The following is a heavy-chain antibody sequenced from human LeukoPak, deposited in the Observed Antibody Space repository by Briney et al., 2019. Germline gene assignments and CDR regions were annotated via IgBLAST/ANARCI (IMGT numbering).Heavy chain of an antibody. CDR2: ISGSGSST. Sequence: GESLRLSCAASGFTFSSYAMSWVRQAPGKGLEWVSTISGSGSSTYYADSVKGRFTISRDTSKNTLFLHMNTLRAEDTAIYYCAKDRTVGASYWYFDLWGRGTLVTVSS. D-gene: IGHD1-26*01. CDR1: GFTFSSYA. CDR3: AKDRTVGASYWYFDL. J-gene: IGHJ2*01. V-gene: IGHV3-23*01.